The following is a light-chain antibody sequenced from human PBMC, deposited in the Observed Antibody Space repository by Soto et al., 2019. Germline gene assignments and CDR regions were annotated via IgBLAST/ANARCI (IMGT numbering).Light chain of an antibody. V-gene: IGKV3-20*01. CDR3: QHYGSSPR. CDR1: QSVTTTY. Sequence: EIVLTQSPGTLSLSPGERATLSCRASQSVTTTYLAWYQQKPGQAPRLLIYGASSRASGIPDRFSGSGSGTDFTLTISRLEPEDLAVYYCQHYGSSPRFGQGTKVEIK. J-gene: IGKJ1*01. CDR2: GAS.